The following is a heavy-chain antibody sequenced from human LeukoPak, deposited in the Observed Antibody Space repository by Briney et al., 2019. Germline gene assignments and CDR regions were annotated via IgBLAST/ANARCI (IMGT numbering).Heavy chain of an antibody. V-gene: IGHV4-61*10. D-gene: IGHD2-8*01. Sequence: SETLSLTCTVSGGSISSGSYYWSWLRQPAGKGLEWIGYIYYTGSTNYNSSLKSRVTISVDTSKNQFSLNLSSVTAADTAMYYCARAVLATKSEHWFDSWGQGTLVTVSS. CDR1: GGSISSGSYY. J-gene: IGHJ5*01. CDR2: IYYTGST. CDR3: ARAVLATKSEHWFDS.